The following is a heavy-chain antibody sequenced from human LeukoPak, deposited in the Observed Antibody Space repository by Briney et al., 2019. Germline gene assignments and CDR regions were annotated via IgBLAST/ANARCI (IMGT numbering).Heavy chain of an antibody. D-gene: IGHD2-2*01. J-gene: IGHJ4*02. V-gene: IGHV3-23*01. CDR2: ISGAGIST. CDR3: AKDVRGYCSSTSCPKDS. CDR1: GFTFNTCA. Sequence: GGSLRLCCAGSGFTFNTCAMNWLRQAPGKGLEWVSAISGAGISTYYADSVKGRFTISRDNSKNTLLLQMNSLRAEDTAVYYCAKDVRGYCSSTSCPKDSWGQGALVTVSP.